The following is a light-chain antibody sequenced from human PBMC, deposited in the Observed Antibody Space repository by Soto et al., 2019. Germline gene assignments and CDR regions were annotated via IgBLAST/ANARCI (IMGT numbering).Light chain of an antibody. Sequence: QSVLTQPASVSGSPGQSITISCTGTSSDIGTYNYVSWYQQLPGTVPKLIIYDVSNRPSGVSDRFSGSKSGNAASLTISGLQAEDEADYYCSSYTSTSTVYVFGTGTKVTVL. J-gene: IGLJ1*01. V-gene: IGLV2-14*03. CDR1: SSDIGTYNY. CDR2: DVS. CDR3: SSYTSTSTVYV.